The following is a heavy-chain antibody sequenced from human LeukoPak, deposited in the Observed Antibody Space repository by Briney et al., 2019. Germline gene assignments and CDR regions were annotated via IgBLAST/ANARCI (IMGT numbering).Heavy chain of an antibody. J-gene: IGHJ4*02. Sequence: GGSLRLSCAASGFTFSSYEMNWVRQAPGKGLEWGSYISSSGSTIYYADSVKGRFTISRDNAKNSLYLQMNSLRAEDTAVYYCARGGYSYGYTYFDYWGQGTLVTVSS. CDR2: ISSSGSTI. CDR3: ARGGYSYGYTYFDY. D-gene: IGHD5-18*01. CDR1: GFTFSSYE. V-gene: IGHV3-48*03.